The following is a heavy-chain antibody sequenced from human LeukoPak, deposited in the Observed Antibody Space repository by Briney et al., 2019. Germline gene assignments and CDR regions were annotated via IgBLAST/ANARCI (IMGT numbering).Heavy chain of an antibody. Sequence: GGSLRLSCAASGFTFSSYGMHWVRQAPGKGLEWVSYISSSSTIYYADSVKGRFTISRDNAKNSLFLQMNSLRAEDTAVYFCARTGNANIVVVPAAIRGVFDYWGQGTLVTVSS. CDR1: GFTFSSYG. J-gene: IGHJ4*02. D-gene: IGHD2-2*02. V-gene: IGHV3-48*01. CDR2: ISSSSTI. CDR3: ARTGNANIVVVPAAIRGVFDY.